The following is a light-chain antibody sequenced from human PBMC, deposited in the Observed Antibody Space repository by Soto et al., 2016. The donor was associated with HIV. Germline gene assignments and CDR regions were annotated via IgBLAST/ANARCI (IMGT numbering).Light chain of an antibody. CDR1: QSISGY. J-gene: IGKJ2*01. CDR2: SAS. V-gene: IGKV1-39*01. CDR3: QQSYTTPRYT. Sequence: DIQMTQSPSSVSASVGDRVTITCRTSQSISGYLNWYQQKPGKAPKLLIYSASSLQSGVPSRFSGSGSGTDFTLTISSLQPEDFATYYCQQSYTTPRYTFGQGTILEIK.